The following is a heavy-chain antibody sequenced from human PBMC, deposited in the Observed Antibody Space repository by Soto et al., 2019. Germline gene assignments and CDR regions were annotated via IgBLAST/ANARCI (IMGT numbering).Heavy chain of an antibody. CDR2: IWYDGSNK. V-gene: IGHV3-33*01. Sequence: QVQLVESGGGVVQPGRSLRLSCEASGFTFSSYGMHWVGQAPGKGLEWVAVIWYDGSNKYYADSVKGRFTISRDNSKNTLYLQMNSLRAEDTAVYYCARDGHPLTNDAFDIWGQGTMVTVSS. CDR3: ARDGHPLTNDAFDI. CDR1: GFTFSSYG. J-gene: IGHJ3*02.